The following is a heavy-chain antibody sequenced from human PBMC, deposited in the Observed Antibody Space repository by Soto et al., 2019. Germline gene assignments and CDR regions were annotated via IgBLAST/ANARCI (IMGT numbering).Heavy chain of an antibody. CDR2: IYYSGST. Sequence: SETLSLTCTVSGGSVSSGSYYWSWIRQPPGKGLEWIGYIYYSGSTNYNPSLKSRVTISVDTSKNQFSLKLSSVTAADTAVYYCARDTITAARGLRYYYYGMDVWGQGTTVTVSS. CDR1: GGSVSSGSYY. J-gene: IGHJ6*02. D-gene: IGHD2-2*01. V-gene: IGHV4-61*01. CDR3: ARDTITAARGLRYYYYGMDV.